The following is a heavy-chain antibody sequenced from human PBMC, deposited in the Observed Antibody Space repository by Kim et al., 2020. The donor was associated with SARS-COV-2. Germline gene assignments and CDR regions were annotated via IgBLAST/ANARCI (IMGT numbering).Heavy chain of an antibody. CDR1: GYTFTSYA. J-gene: IGHJ4*02. D-gene: IGHD3-10*01. Sequence: ASVKVSCKASGYTFTSYAMHWVRQAPGQRLEWMGWINAGNGNTKYSQKFQGRVTITRDTSASTAYMELSSLRSEDTAVYYCARGAMVRGYPIRFDYWGQGTLVTVSS. CDR3: ARGAMVRGYPIRFDY. CDR2: INAGNGNT. V-gene: IGHV1-3*01.